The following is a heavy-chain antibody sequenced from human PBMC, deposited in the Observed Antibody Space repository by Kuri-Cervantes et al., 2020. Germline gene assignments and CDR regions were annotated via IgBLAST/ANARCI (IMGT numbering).Heavy chain of an antibody. CDR1: GFTFSDYY. CDR2: ISGTGSTI. D-gene: IGHD5-18*01. CDR3: VRETRVGGHSYGAYDY. V-gene: IGHV3-11*04. Sequence: LSLTCAASGFTFSDYYMSWIRQAPGKGLEWISYISGTGSTIFYADSVKGRFTIARDNAKKSLHLQMNSLRAEDTAVYYCVRETRVGGHSYGAYDYWGQGTLVTVSS. J-gene: IGHJ4*02.